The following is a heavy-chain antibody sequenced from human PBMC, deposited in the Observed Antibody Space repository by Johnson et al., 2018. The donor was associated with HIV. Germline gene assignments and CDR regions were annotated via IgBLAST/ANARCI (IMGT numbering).Heavy chain of an antibody. V-gene: IGHV3-11*04. Sequence: LIKPGGSLRLSCAVSNFTFKDFYMSWIRQAPGKGLEWLSYISGSGFDTYYADSVKGRFTISRDNAKNSLFLQMNGLRAEDTAVYYCARAPYNWNLGLFDAFDVWGQGTKVTVSA. CDR2: ISGSGFDT. D-gene: IGHD1-7*01. CDR3: ARAPYNWNLGLFDAFDV. CDR1: NFTFKDFY. J-gene: IGHJ3*01.